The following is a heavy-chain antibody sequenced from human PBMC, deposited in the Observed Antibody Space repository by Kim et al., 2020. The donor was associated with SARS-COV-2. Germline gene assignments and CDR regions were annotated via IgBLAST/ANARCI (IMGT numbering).Heavy chain of an antibody. CDR3: ARTLNYLRDNWFDP. V-gene: IGHV4-39*01. D-gene: IGHD3-16*01. CDR2: IYYSGST. Sequence: SETLSLTCTVSGGSISSSSYYWGWIRQPPGKGLEWIGSIYYSGSTYYNPSLKSRVTISVDTSKNQFSLKLSSVTAADTAVYYCARTLNYLRDNWFDPWGQGTLVTVSS. J-gene: IGHJ5*02. CDR1: GGSISSSSYY.